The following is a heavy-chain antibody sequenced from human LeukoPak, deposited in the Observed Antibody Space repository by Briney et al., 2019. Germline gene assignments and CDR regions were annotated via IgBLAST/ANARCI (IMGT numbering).Heavy chain of an antibody. CDR3: ARVRVNSEGIFDY. Sequence: SETLSLTCAVSGGSISSSNWWSWVRQPPGKGLEWIGEIYHSGSTNYNPSLKSRVTISVDKSKNQFSLKLSSVTAADTAVYYCARVRVNSEGIFDYWGQGTLVTVSS. D-gene: IGHD4-23*01. V-gene: IGHV4-4*02. J-gene: IGHJ4*02. CDR2: IYHSGST. CDR1: GGSISSSNW.